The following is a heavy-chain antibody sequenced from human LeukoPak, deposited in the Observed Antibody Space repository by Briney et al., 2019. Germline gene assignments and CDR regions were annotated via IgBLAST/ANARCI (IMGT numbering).Heavy chain of an antibody. CDR3: ARVIWSYGYWGEFDY. CDR2: IYYSGST. V-gene: IGHV4-39*07. Sequence: SETLSLACTVSGGSISRSTYYWAWIRQPPGKGLEWIGSIYYSGSTYYNPSLKSRVTISVDRSKNQFSLKLSSVTAADTAVYYCARVIWSYGYWGEFDYWGQGTLVTVSS. J-gene: IGHJ4*02. CDR1: GGSISRSTYY. D-gene: IGHD5-18*01.